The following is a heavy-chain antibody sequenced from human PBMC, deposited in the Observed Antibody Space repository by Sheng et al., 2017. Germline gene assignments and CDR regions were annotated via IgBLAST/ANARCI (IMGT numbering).Heavy chain of an antibody. V-gene: IGHV3-30*02. Sequence: QVQLVESGGGVVQPGGSLRLSCAASGFTFSSYGMHWVRQAPGKGLEWVAFIRYDGSNKYYADSVKGRFTISRDNSKNTLYLQMNSLRAEDTAVYYCAKDPSIGRFLEWLMGGYFDYWGQGTLVTVSS. CDR1: GFTFSSYG. CDR2: IRYDGSNK. D-gene: IGHD3-3*01. J-gene: IGHJ4*02. CDR3: AKDPSIGRFLEWLMGGYFDY.